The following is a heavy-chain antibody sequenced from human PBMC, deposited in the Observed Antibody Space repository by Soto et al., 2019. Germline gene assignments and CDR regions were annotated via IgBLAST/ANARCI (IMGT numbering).Heavy chain of an antibody. J-gene: IGHJ5*02. V-gene: IGHV4-31*03. CDR1: GDPLSSGGYY. D-gene: IGHD3-16*01. CDR2: VYHTGAT. Sequence: QVQLQESGPGLVEPSQTLSLVCSVSGDPLSSGGYYWSWVRQSPGKALEWIGFVYHTGATYYHPSLESRVTMSVYMSKDEFSLKVTSLTGAVTATYYCAREGPSRFGWLDPWGQGILGTVSS. CDR3: AREGPSRFGWLDP.